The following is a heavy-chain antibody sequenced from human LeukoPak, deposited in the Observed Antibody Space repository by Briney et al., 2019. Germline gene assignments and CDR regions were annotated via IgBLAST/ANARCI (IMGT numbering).Heavy chain of an antibody. CDR3: ARGGSRQYNF. J-gene: IGHJ4*02. V-gene: IGHV3-7*01. D-gene: IGHD5-18*01. Sequence: QPGGSLRLSCAASGFTFSSYAMSWVRQAPGKGLEWVANIRHDGSEKYYVDSVKGRFTISRDNAKDSLYLQMNSLRVEDTAVYYCARGGSRQYNFWGQGTLVTVSS. CDR1: GFTFSSYA. CDR2: IRHDGSEK.